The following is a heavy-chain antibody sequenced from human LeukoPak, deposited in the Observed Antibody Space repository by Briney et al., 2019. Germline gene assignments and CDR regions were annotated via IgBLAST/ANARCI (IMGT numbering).Heavy chain of an antibody. V-gene: IGHV1-8*01. Sequence: GASVKVSCKASGYTFPNYDIHWVRQATGQGLEWMGWMSPNSGNTGYAQKFQGRVTMTRDTSIGTAYMELSSLRSDDTAVYYCARVISEVVTDLLVLKYNWFDPWGQGTLVTVSS. CDR1: GYTFPNYD. J-gene: IGHJ5*02. D-gene: IGHD2-21*02. CDR3: ARVISEVVTDLLVLKYNWFDP. CDR2: MSPNSGNT.